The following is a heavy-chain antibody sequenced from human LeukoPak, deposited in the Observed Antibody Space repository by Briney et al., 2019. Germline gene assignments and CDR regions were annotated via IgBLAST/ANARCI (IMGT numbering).Heavy chain of an antibody. V-gene: IGHV4-39*01. Sequence: PSGTLSLTCAVSGGSISSSSYYWGWIRQPPGKGLEWIGSIYYSGSTYYNPSLKSRVTISVDTSKNQFSLKLSSVTAADTAVYYCARHTLKGRYFDWSPLDYWGQGTLVTVSS. D-gene: IGHD3-9*01. CDR1: GGSISSSSYY. CDR2: IYYSGST. J-gene: IGHJ4*02. CDR3: ARHTLKGRYFDWSPLDY.